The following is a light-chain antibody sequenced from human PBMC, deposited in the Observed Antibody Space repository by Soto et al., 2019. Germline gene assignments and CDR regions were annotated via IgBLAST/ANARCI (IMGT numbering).Light chain of an antibody. V-gene: IGKV3-20*01. CDR2: GAS. CDR1: QSVSSNY. Sequence: EIVLTQSPGTLSLSPGERATLSCRASQSVSSNYLAWYQQKPGQAPRLFIYGASSRATGIPDRFSGSGSGTAFTLTISRLEPEDFAVEYCQQYGSSPRTFGQVTKVEI. CDR3: QQYGSSPRT. J-gene: IGKJ1*01.